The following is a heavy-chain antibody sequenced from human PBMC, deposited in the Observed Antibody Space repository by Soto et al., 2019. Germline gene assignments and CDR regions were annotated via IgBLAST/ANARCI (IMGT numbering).Heavy chain of an antibody. CDR3: ARVGIAAAASDAFDI. CDR1: GFTVSSNY. D-gene: IGHD6-13*01. J-gene: IGHJ3*02. CDR2: IYSGGRT. V-gene: IGHV3-66*01. Sequence: GGSLRLSCAASGFTVSSNYMSWVRQAPGKGLEWVSVIYSGGRTYYADSVKGRFTISSDKSKNTQNLQMNSLRAEDTAVYYCARVGIAAAASDAFDIWGQGTMVTVSS.